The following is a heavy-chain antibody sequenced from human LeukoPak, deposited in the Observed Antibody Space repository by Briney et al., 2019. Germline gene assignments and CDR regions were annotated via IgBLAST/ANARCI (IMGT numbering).Heavy chain of an antibody. Sequence: GASVKVSCKASGYTFTNYYMHWVRQAPGQGLEWMGIINPSGGSTTYAQKFQGRVTMTRDTSTSTVYMELSGLTSEDTAAYYCAREGIVGATNYFDYWGQGTLVTVSS. CDR3: AREGIVGATNYFDY. CDR1: GYTFTNYY. V-gene: IGHV1-46*01. CDR2: INPSGGST. D-gene: IGHD1-26*01. J-gene: IGHJ4*02.